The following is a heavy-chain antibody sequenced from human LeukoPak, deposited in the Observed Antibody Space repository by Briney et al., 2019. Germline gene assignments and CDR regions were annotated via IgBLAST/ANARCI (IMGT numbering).Heavy chain of an antibody. J-gene: IGHJ2*01. D-gene: IGHD6-19*01. CDR3: ARAPPPGGWPQGYFDL. CDR2: IYYSGST. Sequence: PSETLSLTCTVSGGSISSYYWSWIRQPPGKGLEWIGYIYYSGSTNYNPSLKSRVTISVDTSKNQFSLKLSSVTAADTAEYYCARAPPPGGWPQGYFDLWGRGTLVTVSS. V-gene: IGHV4-59*08. CDR1: GGSISSYY.